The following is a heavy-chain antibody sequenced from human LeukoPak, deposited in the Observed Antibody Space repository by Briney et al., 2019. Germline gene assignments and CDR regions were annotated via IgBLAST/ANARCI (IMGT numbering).Heavy chain of an antibody. CDR3: ARRARGYSGYVNY. V-gene: IGHV3-7*01. CDR2: IKQDGSEK. CDR1: GFTFSSYW. J-gene: IGHJ4*02. D-gene: IGHD5-12*01. Sequence: GSLRRSCAASGFTFSSYWMSWVRQAPGKGLEWVANIKQDGSEKYYVDSVKGRFTISRDNAKNSLYLQMNSLRAEDTAVYYCARRARGYSGYVNYWGQGTLVTVSS.